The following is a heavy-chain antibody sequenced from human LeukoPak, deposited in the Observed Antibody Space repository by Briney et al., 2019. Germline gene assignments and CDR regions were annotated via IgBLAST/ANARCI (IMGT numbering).Heavy chain of an antibody. CDR3: SSDVGSYSRNLYYFDY. CDR2: ISAYSNNT. CDR1: GYTFTSYG. J-gene: IGHJ4*02. Sequence: ASVKVSCKASGYTFTSYGISWVRQAPGQGQEWMGWISAYSNNTNYAQKDQGRGTMTTDTSTSTDYMELRRISFDDTAVYYCSSDVGSYSRNLYYFDYWGQGTLVTVSS. V-gene: IGHV1-18*01. D-gene: IGHD5-18*01.